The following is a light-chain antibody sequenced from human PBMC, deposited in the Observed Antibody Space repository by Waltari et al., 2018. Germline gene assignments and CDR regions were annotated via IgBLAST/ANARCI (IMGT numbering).Light chain of an antibody. CDR1: QSLLHSDGRAR. CDR3: MQNIQLPT. J-gene: IGKJ1*01. CDR2: EVS. V-gene: IGKV2D-29*02. Sequence: EIVMTQAQLPLSVTPGQPAPMSCKSSQSLLHSDGRARLYWYLQKPGQSPQLLISEVSNRFSGVTERFSGSGSGTDFTLKISRVEAEDVGVYFCMQNIQLPTFGQGTKVEIE.